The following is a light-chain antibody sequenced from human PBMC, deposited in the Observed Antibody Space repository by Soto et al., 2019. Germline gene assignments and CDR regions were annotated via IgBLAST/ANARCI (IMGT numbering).Light chain of an antibody. J-gene: IGLJ2*01. CDR3: SSYTASSTVL. V-gene: IGLV2-14*03. Sequence: QSVLTQAASVSGSPGQSITISCIGTSSDLGRYNFVSWYQQHPGKAPKLLISDVSDRPSGISNRFSGSKSGNTASLTIAGLQAEDEADYYCSSYTASSTVLFGGGTKLTVL. CDR1: SSDLGRYNF. CDR2: DVS.